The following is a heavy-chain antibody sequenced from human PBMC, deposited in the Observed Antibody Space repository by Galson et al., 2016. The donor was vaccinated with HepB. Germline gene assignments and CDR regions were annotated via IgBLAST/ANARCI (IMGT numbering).Heavy chain of an antibody. J-gene: IGHJ6*02. CDR2: IWYDGTRK. CDR1: GFTFSSYG. Sequence: SLRLSCAVSGFTFSSYGMRWVRQAPGKGLEWVAVIWYDGTRKYYVDSVRGRFTISRDNSKNMLYLQMNSLGVEDTAIYYCARDSGLYGIDVWGQGTTVTVSS. CDR3: ARDSGLYGIDV. D-gene: IGHD1-26*01. V-gene: IGHV3-33*01.